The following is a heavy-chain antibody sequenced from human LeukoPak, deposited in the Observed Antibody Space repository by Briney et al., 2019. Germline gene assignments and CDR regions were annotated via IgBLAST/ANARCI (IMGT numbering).Heavy chain of an antibody. D-gene: IGHD1-26*01. J-gene: IGHJ4*02. Sequence: KPSETLSLTCTVSGGSISSYYLSWIRQPPGKGLEWIGYIYYSGSTNYNPSLKSRVTISVDTSKNQFSLKLSSVTAADTAVYYCARLSLLGGATQYYFDYWGQGTLVTVSS. CDR1: GGSISSYY. CDR3: ARLSLLGGATQYYFDY. V-gene: IGHV4-59*08. CDR2: IYYSGST.